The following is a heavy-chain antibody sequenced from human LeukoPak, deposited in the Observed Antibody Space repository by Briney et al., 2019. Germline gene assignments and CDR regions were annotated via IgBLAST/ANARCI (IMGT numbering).Heavy chain of an antibody. CDR1: GFTFSSYA. V-gene: IGHV3-23*01. J-gene: IGHJ6*03. CDR3: AKDLLLWFGESSPYYYYYMDV. D-gene: IGHD3-10*01. Sequence: GGSLRLSCAASGFTFSSYAMSWGRQAPGKGLEWVSAISGSGGSTYYADSVKGRFTISRDNSKNTLYLQMNSLRAEDTAVYYCAKDLLLWFGESSPYYYYYMDVWGKGTTVTVSS. CDR2: ISGSGGST.